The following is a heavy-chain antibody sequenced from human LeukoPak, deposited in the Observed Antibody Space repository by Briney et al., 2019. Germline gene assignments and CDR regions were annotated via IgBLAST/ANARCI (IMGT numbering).Heavy chain of an antibody. V-gene: IGHV4-39*02. Sequence: SETLSLTCTVSGGSISSSSYYWGWLRQTPGKGLEWIGSIDYSGSTYYNPSLKSRVTISGDTSKNQFSLKLSSVTAADTAVYYCARDLNQYYDFWSIIGRFDYWGQGTLVTVSS. J-gene: IGHJ4*02. CDR1: GGSISSSSYY. D-gene: IGHD3-3*01. CDR3: ARDLNQYYDFWSIIGRFDY. CDR2: IDYSGST.